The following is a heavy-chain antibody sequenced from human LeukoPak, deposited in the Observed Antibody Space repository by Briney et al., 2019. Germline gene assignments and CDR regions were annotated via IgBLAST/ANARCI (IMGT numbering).Heavy chain of an antibody. J-gene: IGHJ4*02. CDR2: IKQDGSEK. D-gene: IGHD3-10*01. Sequence: GGSLRLSCAASGFTFSSYWMSWVRQAPGKGLEWVANIKQDGSEKYYVDSVKGRFTISRDNAKNSLYLQMNSLRAEDMALYYCAKDSSRGVRGPFDYWGQGTLVTVSS. CDR1: GFTFSSYW. V-gene: IGHV3-7*03. CDR3: AKDSSRGVRGPFDY.